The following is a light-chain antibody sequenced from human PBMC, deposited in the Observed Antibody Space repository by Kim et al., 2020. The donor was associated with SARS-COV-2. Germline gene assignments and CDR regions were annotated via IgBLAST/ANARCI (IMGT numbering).Light chain of an antibody. Sequence: SPGERATLSCRASQSVSSNLAWYQQKPGQAPRLLIYGASTRATGIPARFSGSGSGTEFTLTISSLQSEDFEVYYCQQYNNWPPLYTFGQGTKLEI. CDR2: GAS. J-gene: IGKJ2*01. CDR1: QSVSSN. V-gene: IGKV3-15*01. CDR3: QQYNNWPPLYT.